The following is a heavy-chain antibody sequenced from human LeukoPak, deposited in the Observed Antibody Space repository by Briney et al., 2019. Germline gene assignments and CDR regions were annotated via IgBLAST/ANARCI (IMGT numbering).Heavy chain of an antibody. Sequence: SETLSLTCTVSGGSISSGGYYWSWIRQHPGKGLEWIGYIHYSGSTYYNPSLKSRVTISVDTSKNQFSLKLSSVTAADTAVYYCARDRGGSAMDVWGKETTVTVSS. CDR1: GGSISSGGYY. CDR3: ARDRGGSAMDV. V-gene: IGHV4-31*03. CDR2: IHYSGST. J-gene: IGHJ6*03. D-gene: IGHD2-15*01.